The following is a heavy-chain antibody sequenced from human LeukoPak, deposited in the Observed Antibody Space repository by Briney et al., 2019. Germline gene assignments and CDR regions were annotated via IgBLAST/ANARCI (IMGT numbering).Heavy chain of an antibody. CDR3: AVSNGGYGP. CDR2: INSDGTTT. V-gene: IGHV3-74*01. Sequence: GGSLRLSCGSTAVNLSAFWMHSVREDPRQRRLWVARINSDGTTTNYADSVKGRFTISRDNAKNTLFLQMNSLRAEDTAVYFCAVSNGGYGPWGQGALVSVSS. CDR1: AVNLSAFW. D-gene: IGHD5-12*01. J-gene: IGHJ5*02.